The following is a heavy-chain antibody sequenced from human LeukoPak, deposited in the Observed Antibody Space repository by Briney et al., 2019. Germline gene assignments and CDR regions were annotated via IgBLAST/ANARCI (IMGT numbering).Heavy chain of an antibody. CDR2: IIPILGIA. J-gene: IGHJ6*02. D-gene: IGHD1-26*01. CDR3: ARDSVTSGSTQYYYYYGMDV. CDR1: GGTFSSYA. Sequence: GASVKVSCKASGGTFSSYAISWVRQAPGQGLEWMGRIIPILGIANYAQKFQGRVAITADKSTSTAYMELSSLRSEDTAVYYCARDSVTSGSTQYYYYYGMDVWGQGTTVTVSS. V-gene: IGHV1-69*04.